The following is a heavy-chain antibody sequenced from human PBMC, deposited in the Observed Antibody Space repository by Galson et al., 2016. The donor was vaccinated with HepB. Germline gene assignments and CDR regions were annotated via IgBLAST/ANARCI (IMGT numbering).Heavy chain of an antibody. J-gene: IGHJ4*02. CDR1: GFTFRNYA. Sequence: SLRLSCAASGFTFRNYALSWVRRAPGKGLEWVSHIDGPTPNTHYADSVRGRFSIYRDNSRDTLYLQMDSLTAEDSAIYYCPTWRSHHFDYWGQGTRVTVSS. CDR2: IDGPTPNT. V-gene: IGHV3-23*01. CDR3: PTWRSHHFDY.